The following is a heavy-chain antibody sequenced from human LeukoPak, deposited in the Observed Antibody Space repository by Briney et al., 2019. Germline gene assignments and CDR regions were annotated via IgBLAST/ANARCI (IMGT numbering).Heavy chain of an antibody. Sequence: SETLSLTCTVSGGSISSSSYYWGWIRQPPGKGLEWIGEINHSGSTNYNPSLKSRVTISVDTSKNQFSLKLSSVTAADTAVYYCARDRKYYYDSSGFYSDAFDIWGQGTMVTVSS. CDR3: ARDRKYYYDSSGFYSDAFDI. J-gene: IGHJ3*02. D-gene: IGHD3-22*01. V-gene: IGHV4-39*07. CDR2: INHSGST. CDR1: GGSISSSSYY.